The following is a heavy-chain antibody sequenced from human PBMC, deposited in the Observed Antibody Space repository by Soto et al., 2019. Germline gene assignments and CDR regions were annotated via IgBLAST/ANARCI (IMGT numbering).Heavy chain of an antibody. CDR1: GGSISSGGYY. CDR3: ARSPWGVTTSPVDGLGV. CDR2: ISYSGST. Sequence: QMQLQESGPGLEKPSQTLSLTSTVSGGSISSGGYYWSWIRQHPAKGLEWIGYISYSGSTHRNPSLKSRVAISAVTSKSQFSLKLSDMTAADTAVYYCARSPWGVTTSPVDGLGVWGQGSKVTVSS. D-gene: IGHD3-10*01. V-gene: IGHV4-31*03. J-gene: IGHJ6*02.